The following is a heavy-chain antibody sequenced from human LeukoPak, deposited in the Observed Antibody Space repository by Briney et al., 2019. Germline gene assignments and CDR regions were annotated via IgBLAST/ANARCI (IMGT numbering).Heavy chain of an antibody. D-gene: IGHD5-24*01. J-gene: IGHJ4*02. CDR3: ASPMAWAHNRRDSDY. V-gene: IGHV4-39*07. CDR2: IYYSGSA. Sequence: SETLSLTYTVSGGSISSSSYYWGWIRQPPGKGLEWIGSIYYSGSAYYNPSLKSRVSISVDTSKNQFSLKLRSVTAADTAVYYCASPMAWAHNRRDSDYWGLGTLVTVSS. CDR1: GGSISSSSYY.